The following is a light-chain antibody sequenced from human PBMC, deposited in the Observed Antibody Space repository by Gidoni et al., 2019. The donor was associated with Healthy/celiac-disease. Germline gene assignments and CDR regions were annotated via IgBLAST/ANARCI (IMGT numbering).Light chain of an antibody. CDR2: AAS. Sequence: AIQMTQSPSSLSASVGARVTITCRASQGIRNYLGLYQQKPGKAPQLLIYAASSLQCGVPARFSGSGSCTDFTLTISSLQPEDFATYYCLQDYNFPWTFGQGTKVDIK. V-gene: IGKV1-6*01. CDR1: QGIRNY. J-gene: IGKJ1*01. CDR3: LQDYNFPWT.